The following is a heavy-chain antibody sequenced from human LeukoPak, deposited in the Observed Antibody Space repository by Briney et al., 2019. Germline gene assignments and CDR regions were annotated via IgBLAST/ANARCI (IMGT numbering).Heavy chain of an antibody. D-gene: IGHD3-10*01. CDR3: ARDFLGESGAGGY. V-gene: IGHV3-21*01. J-gene: IGHJ4*02. CDR1: GFTFSSYT. Sequence: GGSLRLSCAASGFTFSSYTMNWVRQATGKGLERVSSISPTGESTWSADSVKGRFTISRDNAKNSVYLQMNSLRVEDTAVYFCARDFLGESGAGGYWGQGTLVTVSS. CDR2: ISPTGEST.